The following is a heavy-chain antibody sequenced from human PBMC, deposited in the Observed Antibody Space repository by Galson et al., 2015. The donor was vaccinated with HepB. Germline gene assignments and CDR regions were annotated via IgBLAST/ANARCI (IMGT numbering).Heavy chain of an antibody. V-gene: IGHV3-30*03. CDR3: ATGATPPVYSLDY. J-gene: IGHJ4*02. CDR2: ISSDGRNT. Sequence: SLRLSCAASGFAFSRYVMHWVRQAPGKGLEWLTFISSDGRNTYYTDSVKGRFTISRDNSGNTVSLEMNNLRGDDSAIYFCATGATPPVYSLDYWGQGVLVTVSS. D-gene: IGHD1-26*01. CDR1: GFAFSRYV.